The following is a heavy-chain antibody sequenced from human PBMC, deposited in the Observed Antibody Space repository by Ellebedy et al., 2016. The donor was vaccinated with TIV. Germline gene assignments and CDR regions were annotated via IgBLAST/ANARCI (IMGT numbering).Heavy chain of an antibody. D-gene: IGHD6-19*01. CDR1: GFTFSNYG. CDR3: ARDQGSGWGAFDY. V-gene: IGHV3-33*01. J-gene: IGHJ4*02. Sequence: GESLKISCAASGFTFSNYGMHWVRQAPGRGLEWVAVIWYDGSNRYYADSVKGRFTISRDNSKNTVFLQMNSLRADDTAVYYCARDQGSGWGAFDYWGQGTLVTVSS. CDR2: IWYDGSNR.